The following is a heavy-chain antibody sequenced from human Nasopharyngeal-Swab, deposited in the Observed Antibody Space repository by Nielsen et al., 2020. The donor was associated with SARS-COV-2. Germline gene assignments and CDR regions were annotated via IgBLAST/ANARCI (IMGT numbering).Heavy chain of an antibody. CDR3: ARVRYNYGDTYYFEF. J-gene: IGHJ4*02. CDR1: GYSFTSYW. CDR2: IDPSDSYT. Sequence: GESLKISCKGSGYSFTSYWITWVRQMPGKGLEWMGRIDPSDSYTIYSPSFQGHVTISSDKSVSTAYLQWSSLKASYTAMYYCARVRYNYGDTYYFEFWGQGTLVTVSS. V-gene: IGHV5-10-1*01. D-gene: IGHD3-16*01.